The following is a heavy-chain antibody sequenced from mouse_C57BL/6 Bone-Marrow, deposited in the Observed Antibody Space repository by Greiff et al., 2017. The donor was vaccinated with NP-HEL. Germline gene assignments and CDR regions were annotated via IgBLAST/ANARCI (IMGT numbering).Heavy chain of an antibody. J-gene: IGHJ2*01. CDR2: IWSGGST. D-gene: IGHD4-1*01. V-gene: IGHV2-2*01. CDR1: GFSFTSYG. CDR3: ARTGTGRYYFDY. Sequence: VQRVESGPGLVQPSQSLSITCTVSGFSFTSYGVHWVRQSPGKGLEWLGVIWSGGSTDYNAAFISRLSISKDNSKSQVFFKMNSLQADDTAIYYCARTGTGRYYFDYWGQGTTLTVSS.